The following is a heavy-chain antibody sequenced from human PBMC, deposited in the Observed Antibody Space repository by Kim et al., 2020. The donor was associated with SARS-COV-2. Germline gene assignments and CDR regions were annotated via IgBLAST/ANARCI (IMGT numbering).Heavy chain of an antibody. J-gene: IGHJ4*02. CDR3: AKNLIVGTAPAMDF. CDR2: ISDRGDNT. Sequence: GGSLRLSCTASGFIFSRHGMSWARQAPGKGLEWVSSISDRGDNTYYTDSVNGRFTISRDISKNTLFLQMNGLKAEDTAMYYCAKNLIVGTAPAMDFRGQGTMVTVSS. V-gene: IGHV3-23*01. CDR1: GFIFSRHG. D-gene: IGHD5-12*01.